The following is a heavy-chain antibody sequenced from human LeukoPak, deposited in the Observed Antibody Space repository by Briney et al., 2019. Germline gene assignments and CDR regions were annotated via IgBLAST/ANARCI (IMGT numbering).Heavy chain of an antibody. CDR1: GFTFSSYA. Sequence: PGGSLRLSCAASGFTFSSYAMSWVRQAPGKGLEWVSAISGSGGSTYYADSVKGRFTISRDNSKNTLYLQMNSLRAEDTAVYYCAKDYRIWTDQANWFDPWGQGTLVTVSS. CDR2: ISGSGGST. CDR3: AKDYRIWTDQANWFDP. V-gene: IGHV3-23*01. D-gene: IGHD3/OR15-3a*01. J-gene: IGHJ5*02.